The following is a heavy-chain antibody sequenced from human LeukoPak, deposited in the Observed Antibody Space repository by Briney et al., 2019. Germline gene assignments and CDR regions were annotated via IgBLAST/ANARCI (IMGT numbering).Heavy chain of an antibody. CDR3: ARALSEMILDY. CDR1: GFTFSSYG. CDR2: IWYDGSNK. J-gene: IGHJ4*02. Sequence: GGSLRLSCAASGFTFSSYGMHWVRQAPGKGLEWVAVIWYDGSNKYYADSAKGRFTISRDNSKNTLYLQMNSLRAEDTAVYYCARALSEMILDYWGQGTLVTVSS. V-gene: IGHV3-33*01. D-gene: IGHD3-16*01.